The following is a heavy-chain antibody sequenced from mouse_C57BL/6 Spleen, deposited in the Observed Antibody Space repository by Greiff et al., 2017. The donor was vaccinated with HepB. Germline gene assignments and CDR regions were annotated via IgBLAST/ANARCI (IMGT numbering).Heavy chain of an antibody. CDR3: ARDSNYVRAMDY. Sequence: EVKLMESGGGLVKPGGSLKLSCAASGFTFSSYAMSWVRQTPEKRLEWVATISDGGSYTYYPDNVKGRFTISRDNAKNNLYLQMSHLKSEDTAMYYCARDSNYVRAMDYWGQGTSVTVSS. CDR1: GFTFSSYA. V-gene: IGHV5-4*01. CDR2: ISDGGSYT. J-gene: IGHJ4*01. D-gene: IGHD2-5*01.